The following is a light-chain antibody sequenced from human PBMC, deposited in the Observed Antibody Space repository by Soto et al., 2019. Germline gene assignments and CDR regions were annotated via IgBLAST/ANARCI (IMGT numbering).Light chain of an antibody. CDR2: KAS. CDR3: QQYSSYST. CDR1: QSISSW. J-gene: IGKJ2*01. Sequence: DIQMTQSPSTLSASVGDRVTITCRASQSISSWLAWYQQKPGKAPKLLIYKASTLESGVTSRFSGSGSATEFTLTISFLQPDDLATYYCQQYSSYSTFGQGTKLDIK. V-gene: IGKV1-5*03.